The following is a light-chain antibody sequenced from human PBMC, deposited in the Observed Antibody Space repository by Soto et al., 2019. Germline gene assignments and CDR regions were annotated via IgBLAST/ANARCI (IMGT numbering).Light chain of an antibody. CDR3: QQSYSTLLIT. CDR2: GTS. J-gene: IGKJ5*01. Sequence: DIQMTQSPSFLSASVGDRVTISCRASQAINTYLNWYQQKPGKAPKLLIYGTSDLQNGVPSRFSGGGSGTAFTLTISSLQPEDLATYYCQQSYSTLLITFGQGTRLEV. V-gene: IGKV1-39*01. CDR1: QAINTY.